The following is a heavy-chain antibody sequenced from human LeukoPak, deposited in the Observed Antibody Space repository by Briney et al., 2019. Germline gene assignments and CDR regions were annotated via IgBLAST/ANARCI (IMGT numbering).Heavy chain of an antibody. J-gene: IGHJ6*03. CDR1: GITLSNYG. CDR3: ARVTYDSSGYSSRWGYYYYMDV. Sequence: GSLRLSCAVSGITLSNYGMSWVRQAPGKGLEWIGRIYTSGSTNYNPSLKSRVTMSVDTSKNQFSLKLSSVTAADTAVYYCARVTYDSSGYSSRWGYYYYMDVWGKGTTVTVSS. CDR2: IYTSGST. V-gene: IGHV4-59*10. D-gene: IGHD3-22*01.